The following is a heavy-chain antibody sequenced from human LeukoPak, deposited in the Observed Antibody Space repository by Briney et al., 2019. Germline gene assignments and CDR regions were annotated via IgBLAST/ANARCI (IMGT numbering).Heavy chain of an antibody. CDR2: ISEDRRNK. V-gene: IGHV3-30*04. Sequence: GRSLRLSCAASGFTFGSYPMHWVRQAPGKGLEWVAVISEDRRNKYYADSVKGRFTISRDKSKNTLYLQMNSLRPEDTAVYYCARDTLIYGSGVNWFDPWGQGTLVTVSS. CDR1: GFTFGSYP. D-gene: IGHD3-10*01. CDR3: ARDTLIYGSGVNWFDP. J-gene: IGHJ5*02.